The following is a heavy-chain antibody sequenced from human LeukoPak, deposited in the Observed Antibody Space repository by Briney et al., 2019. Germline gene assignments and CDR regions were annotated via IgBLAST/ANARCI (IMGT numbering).Heavy chain of an antibody. CDR1: GFTFSDYY. CDR2: ISSSGTTI. D-gene: IGHD1-26*01. J-gene: IGHJ4*02. Sequence: PGGSLRLSCAASGFTFSDYYMSWIRQAPGKGLEWVSYISSSGTTIYYADPVKGRFTISRDKAKNSLYLQMKSLRAEDTAVYYCARRRDSGSLQHFDYWGQGTLVTVSS. CDR3: ARRRDSGSLQHFDY. V-gene: IGHV3-11*01.